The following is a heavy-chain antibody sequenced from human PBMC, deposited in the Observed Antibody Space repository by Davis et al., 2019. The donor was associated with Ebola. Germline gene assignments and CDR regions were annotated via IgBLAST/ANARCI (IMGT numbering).Heavy chain of an antibody. CDR3: ARGGGNHSPFEY. J-gene: IGHJ4*02. CDR1: GFTFSSYA. Sequence: GESLKISCAASGFTFSSYAMSWVRQAPGKGLEWVSTISDSGGNTYYADSLKGRFTISRDNSKNTLYLQMNSLRAEDTAVYYCARGGGNHSPFEYWGQGTLVSVSS. V-gene: IGHV3-23*01. D-gene: IGHD1-14*01. CDR2: ISDSGGNT.